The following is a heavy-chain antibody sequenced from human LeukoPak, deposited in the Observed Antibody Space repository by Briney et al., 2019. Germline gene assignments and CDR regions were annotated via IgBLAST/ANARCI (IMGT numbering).Heavy chain of an antibody. V-gene: IGHV3-30*02. CDR3: AKDYGGALYFFDY. CDR1: GFTSSTYG. D-gene: IGHD3-16*01. Sequence: GGSLRLSCAASGFTSSTYGMHWVRQAPGKGLEWVAFIRFDGTYEYYGDSVKGRFTISRDNSKNTLYLEMNSLRPEDTAVYYCAKDYGGALYFFDYWGQGTLVTVSS. J-gene: IGHJ4*02. CDR2: IRFDGTYE.